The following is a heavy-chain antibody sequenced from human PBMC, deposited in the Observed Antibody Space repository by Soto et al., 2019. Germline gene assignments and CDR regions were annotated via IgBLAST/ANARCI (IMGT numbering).Heavy chain of an antibody. CDR3: ARVDSASWLDY. V-gene: IGHV4-31*03. CDR1: GVSISHGAYY. D-gene: IGHD6-13*01. J-gene: IGHJ4*02. Sequence: QVQLQESGPGLVKPSQTLSLTCTVSGVSISHGAYYWSWIRQLPGKGLEWIGYIYYSGDTQYNPSLTSRITVSIDTSKNQFSLKMNSVTAAYTAMYFCARVDSASWLDYWGQGTLVTVSS. CDR2: IYYSGDT.